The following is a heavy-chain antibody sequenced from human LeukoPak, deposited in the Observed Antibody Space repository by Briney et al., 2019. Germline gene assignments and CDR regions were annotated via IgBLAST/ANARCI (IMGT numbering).Heavy chain of an antibody. D-gene: IGHD5-24*01. Sequence: PGGSLRLSCAASGFTFSSYAMSWVRQAPGKGLEWVSGINSDGSSTSYADSVKGRFTISRDNAKNTLYLQMNSLRAEDTAVYYCARGNGDGYNTDFDYWGQGTLVTVSS. CDR3: ARGNGDGYNTDFDY. CDR1: GFTFSSYA. J-gene: IGHJ4*02. CDR2: INSDGSST. V-gene: IGHV3-74*01.